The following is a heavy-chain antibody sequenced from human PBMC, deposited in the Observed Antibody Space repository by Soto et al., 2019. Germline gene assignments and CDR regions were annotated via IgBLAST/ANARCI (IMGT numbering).Heavy chain of an antibody. CDR3: ARGLDYDFWRGYYTPYYFDY. CDR1: AGSLSGGGYY. V-gene: IGHV4-31*03. D-gene: IGHD3-3*01. Sequence: PSETLSLTCTFSAGSLSGGGYYWSWISQHPGMGREWIGYIYYIGSNYYKPSLKSRVTISVVTSNDQFSLKLSSVTAADTAVYYCARGLDYDFWRGYYTPYYFDYWGQGTLVTVSS. J-gene: IGHJ4*02. CDR2: IYYIGSN.